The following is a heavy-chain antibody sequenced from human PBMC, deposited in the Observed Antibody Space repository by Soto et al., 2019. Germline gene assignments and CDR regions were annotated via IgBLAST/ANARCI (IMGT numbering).Heavy chain of an antibody. CDR3: ARVYPGTGWPFHYYGMDV. J-gene: IGHJ6*02. D-gene: IGHD6-25*01. CDR1: EFTFSNYW. CDR2: IKQDGSEK. V-gene: IGHV3-7*01. Sequence: GVSLRLSCVASEFTFSNYWMSWVRQAPGKGLEWVANIKQDGSEKYYVDSVKGRFTISRDNAENSLYLQMNSLRAEDTALYYCARVYPGTGWPFHYYGMDVWGQGTTVTVSS.